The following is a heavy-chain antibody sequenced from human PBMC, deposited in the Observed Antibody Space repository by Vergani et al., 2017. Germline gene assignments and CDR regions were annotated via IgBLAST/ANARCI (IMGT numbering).Heavy chain of an antibody. V-gene: IGHV3-74*01. CDR1: GFTFSRHW. Sequence: EVQLVESGGGLVQPGGSLRLSCAASGFTFSRHWMHWVRQAPGKGLVWVSRVNPEGTNTPYADSVKGRFTISRDNAKNSLYLEMNSLRVEDTAVYFCARSLVAGKGGYWGQGTLVTVSS. D-gene: IGHD6-19*01. CDR3: ARSLVAGKGGY. J-gene: IGHJ4*02. CDR2: VNPEGTNT.